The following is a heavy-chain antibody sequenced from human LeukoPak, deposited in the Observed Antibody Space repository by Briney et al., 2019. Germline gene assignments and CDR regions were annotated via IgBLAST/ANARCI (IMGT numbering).Heavy chain of an antibody. CDR1: GGTFSSDA. CDR3: ARALSDYGDYIFDY. D-gene: IGHD4-17*01. CDR2: IIPIFGTA. V-gene: IGHV1-69*05. Sequence: SVKVSCKDSGGTFSSDAISWVRQAPGQGLEWMGRIIPIFGTANYAQKFQGRVTITTDESTSTAYMELSSLRSEDTAVYYCARALSDYGDYIFDYWGQGTLVTVCS. J-gene: IGHJ4*02.